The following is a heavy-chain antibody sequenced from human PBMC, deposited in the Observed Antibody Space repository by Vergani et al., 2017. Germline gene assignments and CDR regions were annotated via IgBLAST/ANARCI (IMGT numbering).Heavy chain of an antibody. D-gene: IGHD1-14*01. Sequence: QVQLVESGGGVVQPGRSLRLSCAASGFTFNQYGMHWVRQAPGKVLEWLAVTWYDGNNKQYADSVKGRFTISRDNSKSTMYLQMNSLRDEDTGVYYCARDMRLLYNRFDPWGQGTLVTVSS. CDR3: ARDMRLLYNRFDP. J-gene: IGHJ5*02. CDR1: GFTFNQYG. CDR2: TWYDGNNK. V-gene: IGHV3-33*01.